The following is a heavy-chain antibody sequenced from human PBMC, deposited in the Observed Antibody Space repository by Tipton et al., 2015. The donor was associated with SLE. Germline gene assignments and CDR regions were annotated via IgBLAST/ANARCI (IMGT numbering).Heavy chain of an antibody. D-gene: IGHD1-1*01. CDR3: ARNWIGDAFDI. CDR1: GFTFSSYS. V-gene: IGHV3-21*01. CDR2: ISSSSSYI. J-gene: IGHJ3*02. Sequence: LSLTCAASGFTFSSYSMNWVRQAPGKGLEWVSSISSSSSYIYYADSVKGRFTISRDNAKNSLYLQMNSLRAEDTAVYYCARNWIGDAFDIWGQGTMVTVSS.